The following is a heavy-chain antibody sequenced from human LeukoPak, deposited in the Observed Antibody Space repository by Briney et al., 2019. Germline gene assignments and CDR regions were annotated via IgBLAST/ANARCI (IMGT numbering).Heavy chain of an antibody. CDR2: IYTSGST. CDR3: ARVVGAEGY. CDR1: GGSISSGSYY. J-gene: IGHJ4*02. Sequence: PSETLSLTCTVSGGSISSGSYYWSWIRQPAGRGLEWIGRIYTSGSTNYNPSLKSRVTISVDTSKNQFSLKLSSVTAADTAVYYCARVVGAEGYWGQGTLVTVSS. V-gene: IGHV4-61*02. D-gene: IGHD1-26*01.